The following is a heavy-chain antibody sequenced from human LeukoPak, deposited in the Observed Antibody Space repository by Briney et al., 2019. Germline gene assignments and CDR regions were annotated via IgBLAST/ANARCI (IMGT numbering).Heavy chain of an antibody. D-gene: IGHD4-11*01. Sequence: GGSLRLSCAGSGFTVSSNYMSWVRQAPGKGVEWVSVIYTGGNTYYADSVKGRFTISRDNSKNTLYLQMSSLRAEDTAVYYCARGLIYSPNWFDPWGQGTLVTVSS. CDR2: IYTGGNT. CDR3: ARGLIYSPNWFDP. J-gene: IGHJ5*02. CDR1: GFTVSSNY. V-gene: IGHV3-66*01.